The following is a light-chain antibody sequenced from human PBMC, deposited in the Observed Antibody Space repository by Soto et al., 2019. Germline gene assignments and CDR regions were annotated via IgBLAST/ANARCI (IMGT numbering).Light chain of an antibody. J-gene: IGKJ1*01. V-gene: IGKV1-5*03. CDR1: QSISSW. CDR2: KAS. CDR3: QQYNSYWT. Sequence: DIQMTQSPSTLSASVGDRATITCRASQSISSWLAWYQQKPGKAPKLLIYKASSLERGVPSRFSGSGSGTELSLTISSLQPDDFATYYCQQYNSYWTFGQGTKVEIK.